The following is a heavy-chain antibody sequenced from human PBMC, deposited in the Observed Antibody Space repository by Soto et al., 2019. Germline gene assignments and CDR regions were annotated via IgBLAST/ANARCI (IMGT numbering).Heavy chain of an antibody. CDR2: ISGSGGIT. J-gene: IGHJ3*01. CDR1: GFTFSSSA. Sequence: EVQLLESGGGLVQPGGSLRLSCAASGFTFSSSAMSWVRQAPGKGLEWFSAISGSGGITYYADSVKGRFTISRDTSKNTLYLQMNSMRAEDTAVYYCAKCRRYDYIWGSYRLHWGQGTMVTVSS. CDR3: AKCRRYDYIWGSYRLH. V-gene: IGHV3-23*01. D-gene: IGHD3-16*02.